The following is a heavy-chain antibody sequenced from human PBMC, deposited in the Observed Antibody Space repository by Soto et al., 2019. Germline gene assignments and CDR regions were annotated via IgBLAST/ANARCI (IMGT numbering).Heavy chain of an antibody. CDR1: GGTFSSYA. CDR3: ATVDISTWIDGMDV. CDR2: TFPMFGKA. D-gene: IGHD6-13*01. Sequence: QVQLVQSGAEVKKPGSSVKVSCKASGGTFSSYAISWVRQAPGQGLEWMGGTFPMFGKANYAQKFQGRVTISADKSTITAYMELSSLTSEDTAVYYCATVDISTWIDGMDVWGQGTTVTVSS. J-gene: IGHJ6*02. V-gene: IGHV1-69*06.